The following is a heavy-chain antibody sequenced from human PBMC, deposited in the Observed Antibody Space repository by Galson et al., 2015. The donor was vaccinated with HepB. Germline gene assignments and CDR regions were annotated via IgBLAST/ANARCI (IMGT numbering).Heavy chain of an antibody. CDR1: GYTFTSYY. CDR3: AREARSTYYDFWSGYLDY. V-gene: IGHV1-46*01. Sequence: SVKVSCKASGYTFTSYYMHWVRQAPGQGLEWMGIINPSGGSTSYAQKFQGRVTMTRDTSTSTVYMELSSLRSEDTAVYYCAREARSTYYDFWSGYLDYWGQGTLVTVSS. J-gene: IGHJ4*02. D-gene: IGHD3-3*01. CDR2: INPSGGST.